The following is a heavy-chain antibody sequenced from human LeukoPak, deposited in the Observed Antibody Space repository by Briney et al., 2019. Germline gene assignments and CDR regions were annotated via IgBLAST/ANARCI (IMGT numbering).Heavy chain of an antibody. V-gene: IGHV3-30*18. CDR2: ISSDGSNA. D-gene: IGHD3-10*01. J-gene: IGHJ4*02. CDR3: AKDLSGRKGPFDY. CDR1: GFTFSSYG. Sequence: GGSLRLPCAASGFTFSSYGMHWVRQAPGKGLEWVAVISSDGSNAYYADSVKGRFTMSRDNSKNTLFVQMNSLRAEDTAVYYCAKDLSGRKGPFDYWGQGTLVTVSS.